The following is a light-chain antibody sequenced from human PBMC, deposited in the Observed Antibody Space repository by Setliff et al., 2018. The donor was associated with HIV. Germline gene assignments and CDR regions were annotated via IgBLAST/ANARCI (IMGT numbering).Light chain of an antibody. CDR1: SNDVGGHNL. CDR2: NVN. Sequence: QSALTQVASVSGSLGQSITISCTGTSNDVGGHNLVSWFRVDPGKAPKLIIFNVNLWASGVSHRFSASKSGNTASLTISGLQSEDEADYYCCSYSRSSVPCVFGSGTKVTVL. CDR3: CSYSRSSVPCV. V-gene: IGLV2-23*02. J-gene: IGLJ1*01.